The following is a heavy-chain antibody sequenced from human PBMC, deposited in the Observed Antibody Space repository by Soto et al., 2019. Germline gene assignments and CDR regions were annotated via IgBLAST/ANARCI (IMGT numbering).Heavy chain of an antibody. CDR1: GFTFSTYW. Sequence: PGGSLRLSCAASGFTFSTYWMNWVRQAPGKGLEWVANIKQDGSEKYYVDSVKGRFTISRDNAKNSLYLQMNSLRAEDTAVYYCARAPGDWSGGSRYSPLSYWGQGTLVTVSS. V-gene: IGHV3-7*05. J-gene: IGHJ4*02. CDR2: IKQDGSEK. D-gene: IGHD2-15*01. CDR3: ARAPGDWSGGSRYSPLSY.